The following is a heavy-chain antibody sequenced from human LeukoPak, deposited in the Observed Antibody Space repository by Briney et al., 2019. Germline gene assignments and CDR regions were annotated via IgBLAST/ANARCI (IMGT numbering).Heavy chain of an antibody. V-gene: IGHV3-74*01. D-gene: IGHD6-13*01. CDR3: AKSKYSSSCID. J-gene: IGHJ4*02. CDR2: INTDGSST. CDR1: GFTFSSYS. Sequence: GGSLRLSCAASGFTFSSYSMNWVRQAPGKGLVWVSRINTDGSSTTYADSVKGRFTISRDNAKNTLYLQMNSLRAEDTAVYYCAKSKYSSSCIDWGQGTLVTVSS.